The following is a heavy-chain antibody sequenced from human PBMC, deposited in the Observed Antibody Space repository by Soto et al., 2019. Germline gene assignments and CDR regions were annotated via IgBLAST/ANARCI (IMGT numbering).Heavy chain of an antibody. V-gene: IGHV3-23*01. CDR1: GFTFSSYA. D-gene: IGHD2-8*01. CDR2: ISGSGGST. J-gene: IGHJ4*02. Sequence: EVQLLESGGGLVQPGGSLRLSCAASGFTFSSYAMSWVRQAPGKGLEWVSAISGSGGSTYYADSVKGRFTISRDNSKNTLYLQMNSLRAEDTAVYYCATTRELGYCTNGVCPLEYWGQGTLVTVSS. CDR3: ATTRELGYCTNGVCPLEY.